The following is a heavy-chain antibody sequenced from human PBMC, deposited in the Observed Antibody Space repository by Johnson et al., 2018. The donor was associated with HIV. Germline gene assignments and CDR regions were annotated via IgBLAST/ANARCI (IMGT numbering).Heavy chain of an antibody. CDR2: VSYDGSVK. CDR1: GFTFNSYG. V-gene: IGHV3-30*03. D-gene: IGHD3-22*01. Sequence: QVQLVESGGGVVQPGRSLRLSCAASGFTFNSYGMHWVRQAPGKGLEWVALVSYDGSVKYYADSVKGRFIISRDNSKNSLYLQMNSLRAEDTALYYCARGVYDYDSSGYQSAFDIWGQGTMVTVSS. CDR3: ARGVYDYDSSGYQSAFDI. J-gene: IGHJ3*02.